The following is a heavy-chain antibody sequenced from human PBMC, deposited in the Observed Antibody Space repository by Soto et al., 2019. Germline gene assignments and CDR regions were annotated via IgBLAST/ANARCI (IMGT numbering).Heavy chain of an antibody. J-gene: IGHJ1*01. CDR2: IYYSGST. Sequence: SETLSLTCTVSGGSISSSSYYWGWIRQPPGKGLEWIGSIYYSGSTYYNPSLKSRVTISVDTSKNQFSLKLSSVTAADTAVYYCARLFPDSSGWYRGYFQHWGQGTLVTVSS. CDR3: ARLFPDSSGWYRGYFQH. D-gene: IGHD6-19*01. V-gene: IGHV4-39*01. CDR1: GGSISSSSYY.